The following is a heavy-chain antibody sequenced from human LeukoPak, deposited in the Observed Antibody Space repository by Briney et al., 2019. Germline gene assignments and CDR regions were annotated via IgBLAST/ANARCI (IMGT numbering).Heavy chain of an antibody. Sequence: PSETLSLTCTVSGGSISTSYWSWIRQAAGKGLEWIGRINSSGSSNYNASLRSRVTMSVDTSKNQFSLNLSSVTAADTAVYYCAREGGGPRWLDPWGQGTLVTVSS. CDR2: INSSGSS. CDR3: AREGGGPRWLDP. CDR1: GGSISTSY. J-gene: IGHJ5*02. V-gene: IGHV4-4*07. D-gene: IGHD6-25*01.